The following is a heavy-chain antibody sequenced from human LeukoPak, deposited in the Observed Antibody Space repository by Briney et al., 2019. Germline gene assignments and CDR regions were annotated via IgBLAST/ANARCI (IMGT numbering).Heavy chain of an antibody. V-gene: IGHV3-48*01. CDR3: ARDGWFGDYNWFDP. CDR1: GFTFSSYS. J-gene: IGHJ5*02. CDR2: ISSASNTI. D-gene: IGHD3-10*01. Sequence: GGSLRLSCAASGFTFSSYSMNWVRQAPGEGLEWVSYISSASNTIYYADSVKGRFTISRDNAKNSLYLQMNSLRAEDTAMYYCARDGWFGDYNWFDPWGQGTLVTVSS.